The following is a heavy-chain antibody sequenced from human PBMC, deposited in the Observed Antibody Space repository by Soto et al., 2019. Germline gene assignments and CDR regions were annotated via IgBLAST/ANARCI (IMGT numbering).Heavy chain of an antibody. V-gene: IGHV3-23*01. CDR2: ISGNGADT. CDR1: GFTFSSYA. Sequence: DVQLLESGGGLVQPGGSVRLSCAASGFTFSSYAMSWVRQAPGKGLEWVSAISGNGADTLYADSVRGRFTITRDNSKESLFLQMNSVRADDTSVYYCGKERRCSGWFVCSYWVQGMLVTVSS. D-gene: IGHD6-19*01. J-gene: IGHJ4*02. CDR3: GKERRCSGWFVCSY.